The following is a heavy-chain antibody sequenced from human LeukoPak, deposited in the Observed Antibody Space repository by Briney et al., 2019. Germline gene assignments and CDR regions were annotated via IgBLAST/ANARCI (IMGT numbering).Heavy chain of an antibody. J-gene: IGHJ4*02. V-gene: IGHV4-34*01. CDR3: ARDREYYYDSSGYYHEGFDF. Sequence: SETLSLTCAVYGGSFSGYYWSWIRQPPGKGLEWIGEINHSGSTNYNPSLKSRVTISVDTSKNQFSLKLSSVTAADTAVYYCARDREYYYDSSGYYHEGFDFWGQGTLVSVSS. D-gene: IGHD3-22*01. CDR2: INHSGST. CDR1: GGSFSGYY.